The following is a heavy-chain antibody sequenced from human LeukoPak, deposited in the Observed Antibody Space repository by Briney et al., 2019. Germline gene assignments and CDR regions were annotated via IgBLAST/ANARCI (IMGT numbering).Heavy chain of an antibody. CDR2: IYHSGST. CDR1: GYSISSGYY. Sequence: SETLSLTCTVSGYSISSGYYWGWIRQPPGKGLEWIGSIYHSGSTYYNPSLKSRVTISVDTSTNQFSLKLSSVTAADTAVYYCARDRRGFDWFDYWGQGTLVTVSS. V-gene: IGHV4-38-2*02. CDR3: ARDRRGFDWFDY. D-gene: IGHD3-10*01. J-gene: IGHJ5*01.